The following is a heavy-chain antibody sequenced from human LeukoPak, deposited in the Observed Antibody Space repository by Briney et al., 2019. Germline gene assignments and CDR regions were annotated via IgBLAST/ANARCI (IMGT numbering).Heavy chain of an antibody. Sequence: SETLSLTCTVSGGSISSYYWSWIRQPAGKGLEWIGRIYTSGSTNYNPSLKSRVTMSVDTSKNQFSLKLSSVTAADTAVYYCAREKYYYGSGSWYYYMDVWGKGTTVTISS. CDR2: IYTSGST. CDR1: GGSISSYY. J-gene: IGHJ6*03. D-gene: IGHD3-10*01. V-gene: IGHV4-4*07. CDR3: AREKYYYGSGSWYYYMDV.